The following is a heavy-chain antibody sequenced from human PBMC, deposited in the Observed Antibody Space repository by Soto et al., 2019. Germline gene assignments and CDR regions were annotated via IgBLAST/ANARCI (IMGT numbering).Heavy chain of an antibody. D-gene: IGHD2-21*02. CDR1: GYSISSGYY. Sequence: SETLSLTCAVSGYSISSGYYWGWIRQPPGKGLEWIGSIYHSGSTYYSPSLKSRVTIFVDTSKNQFSLELSSVTAADTAVYYCATGLNYFDYWGQGTLVTVSS. V-gene: IGHV4-38-2*01. CDR2: IYHSGST. CDR3: ATGLNYFDY. J-gene: IGHJ4*02.